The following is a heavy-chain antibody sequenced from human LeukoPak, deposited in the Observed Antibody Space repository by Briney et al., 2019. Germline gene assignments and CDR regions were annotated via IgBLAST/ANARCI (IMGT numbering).Heavy chain of an antibody. CDR2: IYYSGST. J-gene: IGHJ3*02. CDR3: ARDLRGLAFDI. V-gene: IGHV4-59*01. D-gene: IGHD3-22*01. Sequence: PSETLSLTCTVSGGSISSYYWSWIRQPPGKGLERIGYIYYSGSTNYNPSLKSRVTISVDTSKNQFSLKLSSVTAADTAVYYCARDLRGLAFDIWGQGTMVTVSS. CDR1: GGSISSYY.